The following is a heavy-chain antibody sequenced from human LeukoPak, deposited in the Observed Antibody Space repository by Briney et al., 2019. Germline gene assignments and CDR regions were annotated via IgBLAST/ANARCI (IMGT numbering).Heavy chain of an antibody. CDR2: IYHSGST. CDR3: ASGYSYGIFDY. Sequence: SQTLSLTCAVSGGSISSGGYSWRWIRQPPGKGLEWIGYIYHSGSTYYNPSLKSRVTISVDRSKNQFSLKLSSVTAAGTAVYYCASGYSYGIFDYWGQGTLVTVSS. CDR1: GGSISSGGYS. D-gene: IGHD5-18*01. J-gene: IGHJ4*02. V-gene: IGHV4-30-2*01.